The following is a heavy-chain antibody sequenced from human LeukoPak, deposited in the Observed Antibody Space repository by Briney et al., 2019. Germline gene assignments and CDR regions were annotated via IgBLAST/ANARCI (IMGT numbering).Heavy chain of an antibody. CDR2: IQHDGGAK. CDR1: GFSIRGHN. V-gene: IGHV3-30*02. Sequence: GGSLRLSCAASGFSIRGHNMHWVRQAPGKGLEWVSFIQHDGGAKWYVDSVKGRFTISRDDSENTLYLQMNSLRVEDTAVYYCAKDMGSGGYAFDIWGQGTIVTVSS. D-gene: IGHD3-10*01. J-gene: IGHJ3*02. CDR3: AKDMGSGGYAFDI.